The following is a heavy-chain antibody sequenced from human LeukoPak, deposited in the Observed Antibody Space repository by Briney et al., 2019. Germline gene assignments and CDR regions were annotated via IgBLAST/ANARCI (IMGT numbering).Heavy chain of an antibody. Sequence: PGRSLRLSCAASGFTFSSYGMHWVRQAPGKGLEWVAVIWYDGSNKYYADSVKGRFTISRDNSKNTLYLQMNSLRAEDTAVYYCARDGARRGYSYASWGQGTLVTVSS. D-gene: IGHD5-18*01. J-gene: IGHJ4*02. CDR1: GFTFSSYG. CDR2: IWYDGSNK. V-gene: IGHV3-33*01. CDR3: ARDGARRGYSYAS.